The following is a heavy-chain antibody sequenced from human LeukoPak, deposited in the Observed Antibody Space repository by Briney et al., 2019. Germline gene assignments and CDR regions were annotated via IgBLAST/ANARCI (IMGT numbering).Heavy chain of an antibody. CDR1: GNSISSGDNY. V-gene: IGHV4-61*02. D-gene: IGHD3-22*01. CDR2: IYTSGST. Sequence: PSQTLSLTCTVSGNSISSGDNYWSWIRQPAGKGLEWIGRIYTSGSTNYNPSLKSRVTISGDTSKNQFSLKLSSVTAADTAVYYCARHLREGYYYDSSGFYDYWGQGTLVTVSS. J-gene: IGHJ4*02. CDR3: ARHLREGYYYDSSGFYDY.